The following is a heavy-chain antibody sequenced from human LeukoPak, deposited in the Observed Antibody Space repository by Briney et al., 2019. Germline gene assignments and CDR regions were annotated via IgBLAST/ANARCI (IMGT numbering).Heavy chain of an antibody. CDR3: ARAYDSGPAGHLVY. V-gene: IGHV3-30-3*01. J-gene: IGHJ4*02. Sequence: PGGSLRLSCAASGCTFSSYTLHWVRQAPGKGLEWVAVISYDGSNKYYAESVKGRFTISRDNCKNTLYLQMNSLRAEDTAVYYCARAYDSGPAGHLVYWGQGTLVTVSS. CDR1: GCTFSSYT. D-gene: IGHD1-1*01. CDR2: ISYDGSNK.